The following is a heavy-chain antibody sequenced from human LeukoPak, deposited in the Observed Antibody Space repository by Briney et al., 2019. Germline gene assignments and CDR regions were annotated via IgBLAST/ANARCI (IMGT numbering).Heavy chain of an antibody. D-gene: IGHD6-19*01. Sequence: ASVKVSCKASGYTFTSYYMHWVRQAPGQGLEWMGIINPSTGTTGYAQKFQGRVTMTRDTSTSTVYMDLSSLRSEDTAVYYCARAAVAVPFDYWGQGTLVTASS. CDR3: ARAAVAVPFDY. CDR1: GYTFTSYY. V-gene: IGHV1-46*01. J-gene: IGHJ4*02. CDR2: INPSTGTT.